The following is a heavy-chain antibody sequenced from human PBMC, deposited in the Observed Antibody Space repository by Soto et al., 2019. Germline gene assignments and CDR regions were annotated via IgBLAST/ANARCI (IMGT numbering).Heavy chain of an antibody. CDR3: ARGTTVDPAYYDILTGYPEYYFDY. CDR2: ISAYNGKA. J-gene: IGHJ4*02. D-gene: IGHD3-9*01. V-gene: IGHV1-18*01. CDR1: GYTFTSYG. Sequence: ASVKVSCKASGYTFTSYGISWVRQAPGQGLEWMGWISAYNGKANYAQKLQGRVTMTTDTSTSTAYMELSSLRSEDSAVYYCARGTTVDPAYYDILTGYPEYYFDYWGQRTLVTVSS.